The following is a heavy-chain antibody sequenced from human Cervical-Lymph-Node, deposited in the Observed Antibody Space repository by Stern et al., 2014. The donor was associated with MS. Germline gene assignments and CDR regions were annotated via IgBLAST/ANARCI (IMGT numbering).Heavy chain of an antibody. V-gene: IGHV3-23*04. J-gene: IGHJ6*02. Sequence: EVQLVESGGGLIQPGGSLRLSCAASGFTFNNYAMSWVRQAPGKGLEWVSAVSGNGFSTYYADSVKGRFTISRDNSKNTLYLQMNSLRVEDTAVFYCAKDFTGRKAELNSGWTHYYYGMDVWGQGTTVTVSS. CDR1: GFTFNNYA. D-gene: IGHD5-12*01. CDR3: AKDFTGRKAELNSGWTHYYYGMDV. CDR2: VSGNGFST.